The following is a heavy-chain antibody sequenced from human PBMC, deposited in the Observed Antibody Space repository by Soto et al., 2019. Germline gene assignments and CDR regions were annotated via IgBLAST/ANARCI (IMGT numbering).Heavy chain of an antibody. V-gene: IGHV4-31*03. D-gene: IGHD3-10*01. CDR2: IYYSGST. CDR1: GGSVSNGDYY. Sequence: TSETLSLTCTVSGGSVSNGDYYWSWIRQHPGKGLEWIGYIYYSGSTYYNPSLKSRVTISVDTSKNQFSLKLSSVTAADTAVYYCARVDGPGVLNYYYYYGMDVWGQGTTVTVSS. J-gene: IGHJ6*02. CDR3: ARVDGPGVLNYYYYYGMDV.